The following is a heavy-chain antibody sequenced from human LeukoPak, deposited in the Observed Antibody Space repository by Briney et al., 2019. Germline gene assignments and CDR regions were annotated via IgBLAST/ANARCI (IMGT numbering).Heavy chain of an antibody. CDR1: GGSISSSSYY. D-gene: IGHD3-3*01. Sequence: SETLSLTCTVSGGSISSSSYYWGWIRQPPGKGLEWIGTIYYSGNTYYNPSLKSRVTISVDTSKNQFSLKLSSVTAADTAVYYCARHGNLWSGYIRAFDYWGQGTLVTVSS. CDR2: IYYSGNT. J-gene: IGHJ4*02. V-gene: IGHV4-39*01. CDR3: ARHGNLWSGYIRAFDY.